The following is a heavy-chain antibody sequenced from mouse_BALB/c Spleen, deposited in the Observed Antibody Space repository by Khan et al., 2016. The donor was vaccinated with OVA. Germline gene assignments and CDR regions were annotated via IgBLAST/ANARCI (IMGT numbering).Heavy chain of an antibody. CDR3: GREEDLYYFDY. J-gene: IGHJ2*01. CDR1: GYIFTSYW. V-gene: IGHV1S132*01. CDR2: IYPGTNNT. Sequence: QVQLLESSAALVRPGASFLLSCKTSGYIFTSYWIHWVKQRSGQGLELISRIYPGTNNTYYNEQLKDKATLTADKSSSTAYILLSSLKSEDSAVYFCGREEDLYYFDYWGQGTTLTVSS.